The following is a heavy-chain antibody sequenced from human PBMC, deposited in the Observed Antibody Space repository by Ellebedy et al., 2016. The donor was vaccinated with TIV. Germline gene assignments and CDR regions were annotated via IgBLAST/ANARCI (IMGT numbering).Heavy chain of an antibody. D-gene: IGHD4-17*01. Sequence: GESLKISCAATGFTFSSHAMHWVRQAPGKGLEWVALISYDGNYKNYPDSVKGRFTISRDNSKNTFYLQMDSLRVEDTAVYYCLAEYGARSFDSWGQGTLVTVSS. V-gene: IGHV3-30-3*01. CDR2: ISYDGNYK. CDR3: LAEYGARSFDS. J-gene: IGHJ4*02. CDR1: GFTFSSHA.